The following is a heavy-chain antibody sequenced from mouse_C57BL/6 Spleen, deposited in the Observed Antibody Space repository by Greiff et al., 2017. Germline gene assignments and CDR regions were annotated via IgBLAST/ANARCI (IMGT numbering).Heavy chain of an antibody. Sequence: EVQLQESGPGLVKPSQSLSLTCSVTGYSITSGYYWNWIRQFPGNKLEWMGYISYDGSNNYNPSLKNRISITRDTSKNQFFLKLNSVTTEDTATYYCARDGGFGYAMDYWGQGTSVTVSS. V-gene: IGHV3-6*01. CDR1: GYSITSGYY. J-gene: IGHJ4*01. D-gene: IGHD1-1*02. CDR2: ISYDGSN. CDR3: ARDGGFGYAMDY.